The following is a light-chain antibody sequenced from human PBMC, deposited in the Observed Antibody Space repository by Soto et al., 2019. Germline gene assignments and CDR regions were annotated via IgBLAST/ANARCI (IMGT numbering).Light chain of an antibody. Sequence: DIQMTQSPSTLSASVGVRVTITCRASQSISTWLAWYQQKPGKAPKLLIYKASSLEGGVPSRFSGSGSGTEFNITVSSLRPDDFATYYCQQYNTYPLTFGGGTTVEIK. CDR3: QQYNTYPLT. CDR1: QSISTW. CDR2: KAS. V-gene: IGKV1-5*03. J-gene: IGKJ4*01.